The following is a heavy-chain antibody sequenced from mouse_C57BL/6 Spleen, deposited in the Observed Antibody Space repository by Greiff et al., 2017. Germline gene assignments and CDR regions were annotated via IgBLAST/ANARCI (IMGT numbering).Heavy chain of an antibody. V-gene: IGHV1-64*01. J-gene: IGHJ4*01. CDR1: GYTFTSYW. CDR3: ATVVAPYYYAMDY. D-gene: IGHD1-1*01. Sequence: VQLQQPGAELVKPGASVKLSCKASGYTFTSYWMHWVKQRPGQGLEWIGMIHPNSGSTNYNEKFKSKATLTVDKSSSTAYMQLSSLTSEDSAVYYCATVVAPYYYAMDYWGQGTSVTVSS. CDR2: IHPNSGST.